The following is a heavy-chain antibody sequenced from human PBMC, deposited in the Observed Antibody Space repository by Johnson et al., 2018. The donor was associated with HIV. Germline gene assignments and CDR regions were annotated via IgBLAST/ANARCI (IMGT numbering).Heavy chain of an antibody. CDR2: ISYDGSNK. J-gene: IGHJ3*02. CDR1: GFTFSSYG. Sequence: QVQLVESGGGVVQPGRSLRLSCAASGFTFSSYGMHWVRQAPGKGLEWVAVISYDGSNKYYADSGKGRSTISRDNSKNTLYLQMNSLRAEETAVYYCAREREDYGLDIWGQGTMVTVSS. CDR3: AREREDYGLDI. V-gene: IGHV3-30*03. D-gene: IGHD4/OR15-4a*01.